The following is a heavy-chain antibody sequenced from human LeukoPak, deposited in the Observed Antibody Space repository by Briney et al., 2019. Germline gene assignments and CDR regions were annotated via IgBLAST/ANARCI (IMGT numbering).Heavy chain of an antibody. CDR3: ARERSIVVVPAASRGFDP. CDR2: INPNSGGT. Sequence: ASVKVSCKASGYTFTAYYMHWVRQSPRQGLEWMGWINPNSGGTNYAQKFQGRVTMTRDTSISTAYMELSRLRSDDTAVYYCARERSIVVVPAASRGFDPWGQGTLVTVSS. J-gene: IGHJ5*02. V-gene: IGHV1-2*02. CDR1: GYTFTAYY. D-gene: IGHD2-2*01.